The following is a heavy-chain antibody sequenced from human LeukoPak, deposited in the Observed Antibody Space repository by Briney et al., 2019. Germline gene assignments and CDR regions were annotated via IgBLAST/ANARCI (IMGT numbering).Heavy chain of an antibody. CDR3: ASSKTNGDSSGWYAWFDP. Sequence: PSETLSLPCTVSGGAISSYYWSWIPQPPGKGLEWFGYIYYSGSTKYNPSLKSRVSISVDTSKNQFSLKLSSATAADTAVYYCASSKTNGDSSGWYAWFDPWGQGALVTVSS. D-gene: IGHD6-19*01. V-gene: IGHV4-59*01. J-gene: IGHJ5*02. CDR1: GGAISSYY. CDR2: IYYSGST.